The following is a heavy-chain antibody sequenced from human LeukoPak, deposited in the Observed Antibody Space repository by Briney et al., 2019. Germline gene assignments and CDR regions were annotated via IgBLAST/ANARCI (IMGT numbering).Heavy chain of an antibody. J-gene: IGHJ4*02. Sequence: GASVKVSCKASGGTFSSYAISWVRQAPGQGLEWMGRIIPILGIANYAQKFQGRVTITADKSTSTAYMELRSLRSDDTAVYYCARGVWSGGSCYGDYWGQGTLVTVSS. D-gene: IGHD2-15*01. V-gene: IGHV1-69*04. CDR2: IIPILGIA. CDR3: ARGVWSGGSCYGDY. CDR1: GGTFSSYA.